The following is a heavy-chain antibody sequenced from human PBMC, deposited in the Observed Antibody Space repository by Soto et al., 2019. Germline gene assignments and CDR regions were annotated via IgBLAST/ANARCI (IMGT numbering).Heavy chain of an antibody. J-gene: IGHJ4*02. V-gene: IGHV1-8*01. Sequence: QVRLVQSGAEVKKPGASVKVSCKASGYTFTNYDINWVRQATGQGPEWMGWMSPNNGDTDFAQKFQGRVTMTRDTSTGTAYMELSSLISEDAAVYYCARGIDAGLDYWGQGSLVTVSS. CDR1: GYTFTNYD. CDR2: MSPNNGDT. CDR3: ARGIDAGLDY. D-gene: IGHD3-22*01.